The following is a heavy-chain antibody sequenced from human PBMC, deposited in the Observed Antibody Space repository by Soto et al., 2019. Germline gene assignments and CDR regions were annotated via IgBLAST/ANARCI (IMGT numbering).Heavy chain of an antibody. CDR2: IYWNDDK. D-gene: IGHD4-17*01. J-gene: IGHJ3*01. CDR3: AHRHDLRGFYV. V-gene: IGHV2-5*01. CDR1: GFSLSTRALG. Sequence: QITLKESGPTLVNPTQTLTLTCTFSGFSLSTRALGVGWIRQPSGKALEWLVLIYWNDDKRYSPPLQSRLSITEDPSKNLGVLTLANMQPVETATYYCAHRHDLRGFYVWCQGTNVTVSS.